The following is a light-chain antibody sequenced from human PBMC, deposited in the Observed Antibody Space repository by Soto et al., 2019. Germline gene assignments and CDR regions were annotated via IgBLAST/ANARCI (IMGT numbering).Light chain of an antibody. CDR2: AAS. CDR1: QGISSY. V-gene: IGKV1-9*01. Sequence: IQLTQSPSSLSASVGDRVTITCRASQGISSYLAWYQQKPGKAPKLLIYAASTLQSGVPSRFSGSGSGTDFTLTISSLQPEDCATYYCQQLNSYPPWTFGQGTKLEIK. CDR3: QQLNSYPPWT. J-gene: IGKJ2*02.